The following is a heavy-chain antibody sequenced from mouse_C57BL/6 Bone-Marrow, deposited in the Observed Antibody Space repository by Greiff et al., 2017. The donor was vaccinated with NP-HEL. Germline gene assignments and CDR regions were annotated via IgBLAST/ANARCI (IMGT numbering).Heavy chain of an antibody. D-gene: IGHD2-2*01. V-gene: IGHV5-17*01. CDR2: ISSGSSTI. CDR3: ARPWLRRDWYFDV. CDR1: GFTFSDYG. Sequence: EVKVVESGGGLVKPGGSLKLSCAASGFTFSDYGMHWVRQAPEKGLEWVAYISSGSSTIYYADTVKGRFTISRDNAKNTLFLQMTSLRSEDKDMYYCARPWLRRDWYFDVWGTGTTVTVSS. J-gene: IGHJ1*03.